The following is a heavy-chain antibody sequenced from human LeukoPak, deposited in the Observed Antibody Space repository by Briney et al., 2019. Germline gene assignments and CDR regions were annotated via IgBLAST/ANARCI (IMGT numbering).Heavy chain of an antibody. CDR1: GFTVSSNY. D-gene: IGHD3/OR15-3a*01. V-gene: IGHV3-21*04. CDR3: ARGLDSSLKFDP. Sequence: PGGSLRLSCAASGFTVSSNYMNWVRQAPGKGLEWVSSISSSSSYIYYADSVKGRFTISRDNAKNSLYLQMNSLRAEDTAVYYCARGLDSSLKFDPWGQGTLVTVSS. J-gene: IGHJ5*02. CDR2: ISSSSSYI.